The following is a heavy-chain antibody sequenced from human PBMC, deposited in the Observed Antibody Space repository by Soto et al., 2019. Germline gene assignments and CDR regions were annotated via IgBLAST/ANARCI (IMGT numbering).Heavy chain of an antibody. V-gene: IGHV3-23*04. CDR2: ISGSGGST. CDR3: AKDLPYSSGWYDYYYGMDV. CDR1: RFTFSSYA. Sequence: EVKLAETGGGLIQPGGSLRLSCTSSRFTFSSYAMSWVRQAPGKGLEWVSAISGSGGSTYYADYVKGRFTISRDNSKNTLYLQMNSLRAEDTAVYYCAKDLPYSSGWYDYYYGMDVWGQGTTVTVS. D-gene: IGHD6-19*01. J-gene: IGHJ6*02.